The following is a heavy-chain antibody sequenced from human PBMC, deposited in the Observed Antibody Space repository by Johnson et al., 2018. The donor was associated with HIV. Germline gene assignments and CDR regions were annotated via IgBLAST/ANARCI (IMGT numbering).Heavy chain of an antibody. CDR3: AIDWGFDDSSWPMEMGGAVDI. CDR1: GFTFSNAW. Sequence: QVQLVESGGDLVKPGWSLRLSCAASGFTFSNAWLIWVRQAPGTGLEWVAVISYDGSNKYYADSVKGRFTISRDNSKNTLYLQMNSLRAEDTAVYYCAIDWGFDDSSWPMEMGGAVDIWGQGTMVTVSS. CDR2: ISYDGSNK. D-gene: IGHD6-13*01. V-gene: IGHV3-30*03. J-gene: IGHJ3*02.